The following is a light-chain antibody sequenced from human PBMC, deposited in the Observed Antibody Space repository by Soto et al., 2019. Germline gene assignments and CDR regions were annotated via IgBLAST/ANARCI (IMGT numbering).Light chain of an antibody. CDR2: EVS. Sequence: QSVLTQPASMSGSPGQSITISCTGTTSDVGGYNHVSWYQQHPGKAPKLMIYEVSNRPSGVSNRFSGSKSGNTASLTISGLQAEDEADYYCSSYTSRSTLVVFGGGTKVTVL. V-gene: IGLV2-14*01. J-gene: IGLJ2*01. CDR3: SSYTSRSTLVV. CDR1: TSDVGGYNH.